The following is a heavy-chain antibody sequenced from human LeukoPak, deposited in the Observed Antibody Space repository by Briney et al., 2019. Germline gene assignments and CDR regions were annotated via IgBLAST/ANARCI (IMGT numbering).Heavy chain of an antibody. CDR2: ISSSGSTI. CDR3: ARDPYYYDSSGYLP. V-gene: IGHV3-11*01. J-gene: IGHJ5*02. Sequence: KSGGSLRLSCAASGFTFSDYYMSWIRQAPGKGLEWVSYISSSGSTIYYADSVKGRFTISRDNAKNSLYLQMNSLRAEDTAVYYCARDPYYYDSSGYLPWGQGTLVTVSS. D-gene: IGHD3-22*01. CDR1: GFTFSDYY.